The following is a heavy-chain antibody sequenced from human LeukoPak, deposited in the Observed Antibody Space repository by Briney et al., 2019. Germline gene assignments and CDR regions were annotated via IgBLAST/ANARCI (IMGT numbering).Heavy chain of an antibody. CDR2: VYSGSHT. Sequence: PGGSLTLSCVASGFTVSDNYMSWVRQAPGKELEWVSVVYSGSHTNYADSVKGRFTVSRDSSKNMLYLQMNSLRAEDTAVYYGARDGSKVVTPGVNVFDFWGQGVLVTVSS. CDR1: GFTVSDNY. J-gene: IGHJ4*02. CDR3: ARDGSKVVTPGVNVFDF. V-gene: IGHV3-53*01. D-gene: IGHD4-23*01.